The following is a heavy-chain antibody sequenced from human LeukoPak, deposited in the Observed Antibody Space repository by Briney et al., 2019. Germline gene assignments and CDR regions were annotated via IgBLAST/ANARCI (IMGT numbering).Heavy chain of an antibody. J-gene: IGHJ3*02. CDR2: IYRGGST. CDR3: AAVAAAGPLGSNAFDI. CDR1: GFTVSSNY. V-gene: IGHV3-53*01. Sequence: PGGSLRLSCAASGFTVSSNYMSWVRQAPGKGLEWVSVIYRGGSTYYADPVKGRFTISRDNSKNTLYLQMNSLRAEDTAVYYCAAVAAAGPLGSNAFDIWGQGTMVTVS. D-gene: IGHD6-13*01.